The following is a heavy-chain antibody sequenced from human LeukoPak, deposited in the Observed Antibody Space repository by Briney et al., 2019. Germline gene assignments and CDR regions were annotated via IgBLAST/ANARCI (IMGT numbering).Heavy chain of an antibody. CDR3: AKHIYGVVSIQQ. J-gene: IGHJ1*01. Sequence: GGSLRLSCAASGFTFRDAWMTWVRQAPGKGLEWVGRIRSRGDGGTAEDATAVEGRFTISRDDSTNTLYLHMSNVKTEDTAVYYCAKHIYGVVSIQQWGQGTLVTVSS. V-gene: IGHV3-15*01. CDR1: GFTFRDAW. D-gene: IGHD3-3*01. CDR2: IRSRGDGGTA.